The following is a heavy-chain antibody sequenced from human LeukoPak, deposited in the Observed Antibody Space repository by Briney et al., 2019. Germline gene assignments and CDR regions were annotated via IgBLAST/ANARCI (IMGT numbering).Heavy chain of an antibody. CDR2: ISYDGSNK. V-gene: IGHV3-30*04. D-gene: IGHD3-9*01. CDR3: TRERYYIFNGFVVRRSDP. Sequence: GGPLSLSCAASGFTFSSYAMHWVRQAPGKGLEGVAVISYDGSNKYYADSGKGRFTISRDNSKNTLYLQMNSLRAEDRAVFYFTRERYYIFNGFVVRRSDPRGQGTLVTVSS. J-gene: IGHJ5*02. CDR1: GFTFSSYA.